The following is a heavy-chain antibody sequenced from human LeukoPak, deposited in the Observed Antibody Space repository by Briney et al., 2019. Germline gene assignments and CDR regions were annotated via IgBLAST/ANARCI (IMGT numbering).Heavy chain of an antibody. V-gene: IGHV3-9*01. CDR1: GFTFDDYA. CDR2: ISWNSGSI. D-gene: IGHD4-17*01. CDR3: AKVMTVTTFAFDI. Sequence: GGSLRLSCAASGFTFDDYAMHWVRQAPGKGLEWVSGISWNSGSIGYADSVKGRFTISRDNAKNSLYLQMNSLRAEDTALYYCAKVMTVTTFAFDIWGQGTMVTVSS. J-gene: IGHJ3*02.